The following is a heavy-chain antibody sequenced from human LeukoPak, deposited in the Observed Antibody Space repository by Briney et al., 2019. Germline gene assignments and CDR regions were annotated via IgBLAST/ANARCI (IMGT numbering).Heavy chain of an antibody. Sequence: SETLSLTCTDSGGSISSGDYYWSWIRQPPGKGLEWIGYIYYSGSTYYNPSLKSRVTISVDTSKNQFSLKLSSVTAADTAVYYCARVWYQLLAGWFDPWGQGTLVTVSS. D-gene: IGHD2-2*01. CDR1: GGSISSGDYY. CDR3: ARVWYQLLAGWFDP. CDR2: IYYSGST. V-gene: IGHV4-30-4*08. J-gene: IGHJ5*02.